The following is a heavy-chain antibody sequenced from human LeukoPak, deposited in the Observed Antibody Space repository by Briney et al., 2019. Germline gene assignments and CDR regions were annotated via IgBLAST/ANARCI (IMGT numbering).Heavy chain of an antibody. CDR3: ARDPLDDYFDY. Sequence: ASVKVSCKASGYTFTGYYMHWVRQAPGQGLEWMGIINPSGGSTSYAQKFQGRVTMTRDTSTSTVYMELSSLRSEDTAVYYCARDPLDDYFDYWGQGTLVTVSS. CDR1: GYTFTGYY. CDR2: INPSGGST. J-gene: IGHJ4*02. V-gene: IGHV1-46*01.